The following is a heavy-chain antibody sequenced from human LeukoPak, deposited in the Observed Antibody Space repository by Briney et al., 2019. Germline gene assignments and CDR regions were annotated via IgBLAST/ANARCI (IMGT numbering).Heavy chain of an antibody. V-gene: IGHV3-21*01. CDR1: GFTFSSYS. CDR2: ISSSTSYI. D-gene: IGHD4-17*01. J-gene: IGHJ4*02. CDR3: ARARGSTVSHRHY. Sequence: GGSLRLSCAASGFTFSSYSMNWIRQAPGKGLEWVSSISSSTSYIYYADSVKGRVTISKDNAKNSLYLQMNSLRAEDTAVYYCARARGSTVSHRHYWGGGTLVSVSS.